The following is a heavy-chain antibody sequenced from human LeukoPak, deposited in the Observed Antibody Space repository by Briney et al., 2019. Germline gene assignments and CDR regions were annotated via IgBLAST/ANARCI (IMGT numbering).Heavy chain of an antibody. J-gene: IGHJ4*02. Sequence: SETLSLTCAVYGGSFSGYYWSWIRQPPGKGLEWIGEINHSGSTNYNPSLTSRVTISVDTSKDQFSLKLSSVTAADTAVYYCARLGSGIRNGRLNDYWGQGTLVTVSS. D-gene: IGHD3-10*01. CDR2: INHSGST. CDR1: GGSFSGYY. V-gene: IGHV4-34*01. CDR3: ARLGSGIRNGRLNDY.